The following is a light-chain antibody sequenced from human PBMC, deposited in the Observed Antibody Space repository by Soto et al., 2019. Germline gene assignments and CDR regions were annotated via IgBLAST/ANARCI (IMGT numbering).Light chain of an antibody. V-gene: IGLV2-14*01. CDR2: EVN. CDR1: SSDVGGYDY. Sequence: VLAQPASVSGSPGQSITISCTGTSSDVGGYDYVSWYQLHPGKAPKLMVFEVNNRPSGVSYRFSGSKSGNTASLTISGLQAEDEADYFCSSYSISTAYLFGTGTKVTVL. CDR3: SSYSISTAYL. J-gene: IGLJ1*01.